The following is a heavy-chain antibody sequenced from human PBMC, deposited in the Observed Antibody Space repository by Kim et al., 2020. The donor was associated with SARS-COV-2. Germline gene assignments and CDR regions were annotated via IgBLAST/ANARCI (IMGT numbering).Heavy chain of an antibody. V-gene: IGHV3-9*01. Sequence: GGSLRLSCAASGFTFDDYAMHWVRQAPGKGLEWVSGISWNSGSIGYADSVKGRFTISRDNAKNSLYLQMNSLRAEDTALYYCAKDYSTGGDSSGYYWENYYYYDGIVVWGQGTTVTVS. CDR3: AKDYSTGGDSSGYYWENYYYYDGIVV. CDR1: GFTFDDYA. D-gene: IGHD3-22*01. CDR2: ISWNSGSI. J-gene: IGHJ6*02.